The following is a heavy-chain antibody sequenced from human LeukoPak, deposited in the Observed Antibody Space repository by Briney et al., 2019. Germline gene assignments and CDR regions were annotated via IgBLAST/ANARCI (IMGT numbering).Heavy chain of an antibody. CDR1: GGTFSSYA. CDR3: ARCRGSPTDAFDI. CDR2: IIPIFGTA. V-gene: IGHV1-69*01. Sequence: SVKVSCKASGGTFSSYAISWVRQAPGQGLEWMGGIIPIFGTANYAQKFQGRVTITADESTSTAYVELSSLRSEDTAVYYCARCRGSPTDAFDIWGQGTMVTVSS. D-gene: IGHD3-10*01. J-gene: IGHJ3*02.